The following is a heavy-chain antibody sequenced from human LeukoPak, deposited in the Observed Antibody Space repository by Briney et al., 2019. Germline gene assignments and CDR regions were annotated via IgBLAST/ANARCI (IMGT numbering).Heavy chain of an antibody. CDR3: AKGFGWFDP. V-gene: IGHV3-23*01. D-gene: IGHD3-3*01. J-gene: IGHJ5*02. CDR1: GFTFSSYD. CDR2: ISGSGGST. Sequence: GGSLRLYCAASGFTFSSYDMTWVRQVVGKGLEWVSTISGSGGSTYYADSVKGRFTISRDNSKNTLYVQMNSLRADDTAVYYCAKGFGWFDPWGQGTLVTVSS.